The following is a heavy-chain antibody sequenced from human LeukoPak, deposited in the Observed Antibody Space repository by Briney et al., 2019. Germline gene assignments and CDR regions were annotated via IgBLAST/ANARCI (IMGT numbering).Heavy chain of an antibody. CDR2: IIPIFGTA. Sequence: GASVKLSCKASGGTFSSYAISWVRQAPGQGLEWMGGIIPIFGTANYAQKFQGRVTITADESTSTAYMELSSLRSEDTAVYYCARADTMVRGVEYYYYYYMDVWGKGTTVTVSS. J-gene: IGHJ6*03. CDR1: GGTFSSYA. D-gene: IGHD3-10*01. V-gene: IGHV1-69*13. CDR3: ARADTMVRGVEYYYYYYMDV.